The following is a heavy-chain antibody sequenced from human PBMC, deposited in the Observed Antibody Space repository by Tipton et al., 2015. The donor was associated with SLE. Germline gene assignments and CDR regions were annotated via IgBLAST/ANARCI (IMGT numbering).Heavy chain of an antibody. Sequence: TLSLTCTVSGGSISSSSYYWGWIRQPPGKGLEWIGSIYYSGSTNYNPSLKSRVTISVDTSKNQFSLKLSSVTAADTAVYYCARHYGAAGAFDIWGQGTMVTVSS. V-gene: IGHV4-39*01. CDR3: ARHYGAAGAFDI. CDR1: GGSISSSSYY. D-gene: IGHD6-25*01. J-gene: IGHJ3*02. CDR2: IYYSGST.